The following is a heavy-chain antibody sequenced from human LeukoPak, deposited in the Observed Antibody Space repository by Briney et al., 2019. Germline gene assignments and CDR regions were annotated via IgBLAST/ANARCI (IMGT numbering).Heavy chain of an antibody. Sequence: GAPVKVSCKASGYTFTSYGISWVRQAPGQGLEWMGWISAYNGNTNYAQKLQGRVTMTTDTSTSTAYMELRSLRSDDTAVYYCARDGAAAGRNWVDPWGQGTLVTVSS. CDR3: ARDGAAAGRNWVDP. D-gene: IGHD6-13*01. J-gene: IGHJ5*02. CDR2: ISAYNGNT. CDR1: GYTFTSYG. V-gene: IGHV1-18*01.